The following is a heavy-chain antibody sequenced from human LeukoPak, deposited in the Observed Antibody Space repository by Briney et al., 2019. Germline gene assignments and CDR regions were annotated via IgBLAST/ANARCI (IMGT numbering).Heavy chain of an antibody. CDR3: AAKVELRSNGPYFNS. V-gene: IGHV3-53*01. CDR1: GFTVSSTY. J-gene: IGHJ4*02. Sequence: GGSLRLSCAPSGFTVSSTYMSWVRQGPGKGLEGVSVIYSGGDTFYADSVKGRFTISRDNSKNTLYHQMNSLRAEDTAVYYCAAKVELRSNGPYFNSWGQGTLVTVSS. D-gene: IGHD1-7*01. CDR2: IYSGGDT.